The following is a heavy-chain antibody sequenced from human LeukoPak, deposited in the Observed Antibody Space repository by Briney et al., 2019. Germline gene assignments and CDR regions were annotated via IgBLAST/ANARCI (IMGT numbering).Heavy chain of an antibody. V-gene: IGHV1-8*01. CDR2: MNPNSGNT. J-gene: IGHJ5*02. CDR3: ARDGSGSGSYLSWFDP. Sequence: ASVKVSCKASGYTFTSYDINWERQATGQGLEWMGWMNPNSGNTGYAQKFQGRVTMTRNTSISTAYMELSSLRSEDTAVYYCARDGSGSGSYLSWFDPWGQGTLVTVSS. D-gene: IGHD3-10*01. CDR1: GYTFTSYD.